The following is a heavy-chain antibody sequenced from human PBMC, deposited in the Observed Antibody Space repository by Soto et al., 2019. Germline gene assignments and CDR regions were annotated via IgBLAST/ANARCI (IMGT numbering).Heavy chain of an antibody. CDR1: GGSFSGYY. CDR2: INHSGST. J-gene: IGHJ4*02. V-gene: IGHV4-34*01. CDR3: ARGGYDILTPDY. D-gene: IGHD3-9*01. Sequence: QVQLQQWGAGLLKPSETLSLTCAVYGGSFSGYYWSWIRQPPGKGLEWIGEINHSGSTNYNPSLKSRVTISVDTSKNQFSLKLSSVTAADTAVYYCARGGYDILTPDYWGQGTLVTVSS.